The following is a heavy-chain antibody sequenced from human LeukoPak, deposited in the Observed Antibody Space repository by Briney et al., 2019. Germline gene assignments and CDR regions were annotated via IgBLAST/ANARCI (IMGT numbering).Heavy chain of an antibody. CDR3: ARRSGWYGYYGMDV. Sequence: SETLPLTCTVSGSSISSGGYYWSWIRQHPGKGLEWIGYIYYSGSTYYNPSLKSRVTISVDTSKNQFSLKLSSVTAADTAVYYCARRSGWYGYYGMDVWGQGTTVTVSS. CDR2: IYYSGST. J-gene: IGHJ6*02. D-gene: IGHD6-19*01. V-gene: IGHV4-31*03. CDR1: GSSISSGGYY.